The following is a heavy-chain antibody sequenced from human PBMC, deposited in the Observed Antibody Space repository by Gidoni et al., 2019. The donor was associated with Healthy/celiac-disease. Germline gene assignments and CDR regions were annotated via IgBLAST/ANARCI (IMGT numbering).Heavy chain of an antibody. D-gene: IGHD4-4*01. CDR1: GFTFSGSA. CDR2: IRSKANSYAT. J-gene: IGHJ4*02. V-gene: IGHV3-73*02. Sequence: EVQLVESGGGLVQPGGFLKLSGAPSGFTFSGSAMDWVRQASGKGLEWVGRIRSKANSYATAYAASVKGRYTISRDDSKNTAYLQMNSLKTEDTAVYYCTRDYSNHYWGQGTLVTVSS. CDR3: TRDYSNHY.